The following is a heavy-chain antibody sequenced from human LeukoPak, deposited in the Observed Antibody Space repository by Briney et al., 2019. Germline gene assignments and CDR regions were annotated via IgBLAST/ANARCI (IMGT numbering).Heavy chain of an antibody. Sequence: SETLSLTCTVSGGSVSSTTYYWSWIRQPPGKGLGWIASINYSGSTYYNPSLKSRVTMSVDTSKNQFSLKLSSVTAADTAVYYCARGIAAAAKQGGFDYWGQGTLVTVSS. D-gene: IGHD6-13*01. CDR1: GGSVSSTTYY. V-gene: IGHV4-39*07. CDR3: ARGIAAAAKQGGFDY. J-gene: IGHJ4*02. CDR2: INYSGST.